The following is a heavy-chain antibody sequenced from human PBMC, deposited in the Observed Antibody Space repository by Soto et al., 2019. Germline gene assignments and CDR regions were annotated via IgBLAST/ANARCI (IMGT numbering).Heavy chain of an antibody. CDR2: IIPIFGTA. CDR3: AISGPAGPAPLYYFDY. J-gene: IGHJ4*02. Sequence: GASVKVSCKASGGTFSSYAISWVRQAPGQGLEWMGGIIPIFGTANYAQKFQGRVTITADESTSTAYMELSSLRSEDTAVYYCAISGPAGPAPLYYFDYWGQGTLVTVSS. V-gene: IGHV1-69*13. D-gene: IGHD2-2*01. CDR1: GGTFSSYA.